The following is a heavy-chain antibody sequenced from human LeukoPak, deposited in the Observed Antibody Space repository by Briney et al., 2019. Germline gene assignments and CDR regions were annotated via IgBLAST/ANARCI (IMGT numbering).Heavy chain of an antibody. CDR3: ARGGIVGATSFDY. CDR1: GYTFTSYY. V-gene: IGHV1-46*01. CDR2: INPSGGST. D-gene: IGHD1-26*01. Sequence: GASVKVSCKASGYTFTSYYMHWVRQAPGQGLEWMGIINPSGGSTSYAQKFQGRVTMTTDTSTSTAYMELRSLRSDDTAVYYCARGGIVGATSFDYWGQGTLVTVSS. J-gene: IGHJ4*02.